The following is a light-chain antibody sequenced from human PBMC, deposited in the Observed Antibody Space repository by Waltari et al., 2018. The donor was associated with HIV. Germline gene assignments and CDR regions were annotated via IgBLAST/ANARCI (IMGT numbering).Light chain of an antibody. Sequence: MVMTQSPATLSVSPGERATLSCRASQSVSSNLAWYQQKPGQAPRLLIYGASTRATGIPARFSGSGSGTEFTLTISSLQSEDFAVYYCQQYNNWPPTWTFGQGTKVEIK. V-gene: IGKV3-15*01. J-gene: IGKJ1*01. CDR3: QQYNNWPPTWT. CDR2: GAS. CDR1: QSVSSN.